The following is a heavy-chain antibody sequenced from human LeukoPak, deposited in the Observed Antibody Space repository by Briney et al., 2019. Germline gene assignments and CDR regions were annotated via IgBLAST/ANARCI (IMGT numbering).Heavy chain of an antibody. J-gene: IGHJ3*01. CDR3: ARQGAYTGSGAYSGAHFAFDF. CDR2: ISSSSNNI. V-gene: IGHV3-48*02. CDR1: GITFSRYA. Sequence: QPGGSLRLSCAASGITFSRYAMNWVRQAPGKGLEWVSYISSSSNNIQYADSVKGRFTISRDNAKKSLYLQMNSLRDEDTAVYYCARQGAYTGSGAYSGAHFAFDFWGRGTMVTVSP. D-gene: IGHD3-10*01.